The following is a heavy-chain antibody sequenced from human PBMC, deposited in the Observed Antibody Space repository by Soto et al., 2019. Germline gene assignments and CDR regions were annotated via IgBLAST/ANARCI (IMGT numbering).Heavy chain of an antibody. D-gene: IGHD3-10*01. CDR2: ISGVAGST. CDR1: GFTLSSYA. CDR3: AKDAPLGKLIAYSGMKA. Sequence: PLGSRNLSCAASGFTLSSYAKTWVRQDPGKGLEWVSAISGVAGSTYYSDSVNARFTISGDNSKNTLYLQMNSLRADDTAVYYCAKDAPLGKLIAYSGMKAWGKGNPVTLSS. V-gene: IGHV3-23*01. J-gene: IGHJ6*04.